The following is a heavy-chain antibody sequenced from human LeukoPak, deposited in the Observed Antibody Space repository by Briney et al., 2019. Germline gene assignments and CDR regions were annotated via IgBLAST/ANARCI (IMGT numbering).Heavy chain of an antibody. CDR1: GFTFSSYG. V-gene: IGHV3-30*02. J-gene: IGHJ6*03. Sequence: GGSLRLSCAASGFTFSSYGMHWVRQAPGKGLEWVAFIRYDGGNKYYADSVKGRFTISRDNSKNTLYLQMNSLRAEDTAVYYCAKDWSSSWYSARRGHYYMDVWGKGTTVTVSS. CDR3: AKDWSSSWYSARRGHYYMDV. CDR2: IRYDGGNK. D-gene: IGHD6-13*01.